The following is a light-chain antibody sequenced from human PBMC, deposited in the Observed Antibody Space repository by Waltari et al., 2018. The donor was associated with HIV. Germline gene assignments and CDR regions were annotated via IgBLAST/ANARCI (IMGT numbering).Light chain of an antibody. J-gene: IGLJ2*01. Sequence: SYELTQPPSVSVSPGQTASITCSGDKLGDKYACWYQQKPGQSPVLLFSADTRLPSGFPDRFSGSKSGNTATLTIRGTQAMDESDYYCRAWDSSTVVFGGGTKLTVL. CDR3: RAWDSSTVV. CDR2: ADT. CDR1: KLGDKY. V-gene: IGLV3-1*01.